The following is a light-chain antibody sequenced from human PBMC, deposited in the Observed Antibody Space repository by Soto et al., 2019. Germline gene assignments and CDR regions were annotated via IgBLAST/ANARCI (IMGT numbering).Light chain of an antibody. CDR3: CSYTSLSTVV. Sequence: QSVLTQPASVSGSPGQSITISCTGTSSDVGGYNHVSWYQHSPGKAPXLILXAVXXXXXXXSHRFXGSKSGXTXSXTIXGXXXXXXXXYXCCSYTSLSTVVFGGGTKLTV. V-gene: IGLV2-14*01. CDR2: AVX. CDR1: SSDVGGYNH. J-gene: IGLJ2*01.